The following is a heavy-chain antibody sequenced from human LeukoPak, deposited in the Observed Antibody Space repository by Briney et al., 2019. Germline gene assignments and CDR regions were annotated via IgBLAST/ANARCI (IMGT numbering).Heavy chain of an antibody. V-gene: IGHV3-7*03. CDR1: GFTFSSYW. CDR3: ARALSLDFWSGYSFDY. J-gene: IGHJ4*02. CDR2: IKQDGSEK. Sequence: PGGSLRLSCAASGFTFSSYWMSWVRQAPGKGLEWVANIKQDGSEKCYVDSVKGRFTISRDNAKNSLYLQMNSLRADDTAVYYCARALSLDFWSGYSFDYWGQGTLVTVSS. D-gene: IGHD3-3*01.